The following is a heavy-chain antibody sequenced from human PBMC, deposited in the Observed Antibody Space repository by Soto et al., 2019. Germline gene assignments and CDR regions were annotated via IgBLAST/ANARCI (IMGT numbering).Heavy chain of an antibody. CDR1: GVSISSSY. J-gene: IGHJ3*02. V-gene: IGHV4-59*01. Sequence: QVQLQESGPGLVKPSETLSLTCSVSGVSISSSYWSWIRQSPGKGLEWIGYVYYSGSTNYNPSLKSRVTISVDTSKNQFSLKLRSVTAADTAVYYCARGYYDSNGQSNPFDIWGQGTMVTVSS. D-gene: IGHD3-22*01. CDR3: ARGYYDSNGQSNPFDI. CDR2: VYYSGST.